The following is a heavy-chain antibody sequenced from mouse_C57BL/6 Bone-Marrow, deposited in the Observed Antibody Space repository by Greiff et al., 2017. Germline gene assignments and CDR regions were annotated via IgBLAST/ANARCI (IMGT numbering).Heavy chain of an antibody. V-gene: IGHV5-6*01. CDR2: ISSGGSYT. D-gene: IGHD6-1*01. CDR3: ARHSTTYYYAMDY. J-gene: IGHJ4*01. Sequence: EVKLMESGGDLVKPGGSLKLSCAASGFTFSSYGMSWVRQTPDKRLEWVATISSGGSYTYYPDSVKGRFTISRDNAKNTLYLQMSSLKSEDTAMYYCARHSTTYYYAMDYWGQGTSVTVSS. CDR1: GFTFSSYG.